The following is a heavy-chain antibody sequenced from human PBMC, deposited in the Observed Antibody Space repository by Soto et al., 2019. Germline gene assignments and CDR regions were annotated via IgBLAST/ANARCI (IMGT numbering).Heavy chain of an antibody. Sequence: SETLSLTCTVSGGSISSYYWSWIRQPPGKGLEWIGYIYYSGSTNYNPSLKSRVTISVDTSKNQFSLKLSSVTAADTAVYYCARDGYSYGPHFDYWGQGTLVTVSS. J-gene: IGHJ4*02. CDR1: GGSISSYY. CDR2: IYYSGST. D-gene: IGHD5-18*01. V-gene: IGHV4-59*01. CDR3: ARDGYSYGPHFDY.